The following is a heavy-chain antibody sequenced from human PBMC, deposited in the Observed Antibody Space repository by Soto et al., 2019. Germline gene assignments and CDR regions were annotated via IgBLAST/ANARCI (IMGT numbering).Heavy chain of an antibody. J-gene: IGHJ3*02. CDR2: ISAYNGKR. CDR1: GYDFTSYG. D-gene: IGHD2-21*01. CDR3: ARGRIVASIHDACEI. Sequence: QGQLLQSGDEVKKPGASVRVSCRASGYDFTSYGISWVRQAPGQGLEWVSWISAYNGKRDTAQKFQGRVTMTLDTSTDTGHMELGDLTSADTAVYYCARGRIVASIHDACEIWGQGTMVAVSS. V-gene: IGHV1-18*01.